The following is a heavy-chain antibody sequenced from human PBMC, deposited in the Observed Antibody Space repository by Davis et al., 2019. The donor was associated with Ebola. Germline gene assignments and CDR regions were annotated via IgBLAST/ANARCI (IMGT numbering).Heavy chain of an antibody. CDR2: MSSDGNNE. CDR3: ARDPSRFGELLHGLDV. CDR1: GFTLSTFP. Sequence: GESLKISCVASGFTLSTFPMHWIRQAPGKGLEWLAVMSSDGNNEFYADSVEGRFTVSRDNSKNTLFLQMNGLRLEDTAVYYCARDPSRFGELLHGLDVWGKGTTVTVSS. V-gene: IGHV3-30-3*01. J-gene: IGHJ6*04. D-gene: IGHD3-10*01.